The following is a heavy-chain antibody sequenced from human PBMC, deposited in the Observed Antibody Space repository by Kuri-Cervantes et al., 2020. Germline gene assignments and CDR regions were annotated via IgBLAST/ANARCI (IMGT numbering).Heavy chain of an antibody. D-gene: IGHD3-16*01. CDR3: ARGMLGGYIWGSYWD. V-gene: IGHV1-46*01. J-gene: IGHJ4*02. CDR2: INPSGTST. CDR1: GYTFSSYY. Sequence: ASVKVSCKASGYTFSSYYMHWVRQAPGQGLEWMGIINPSGTSTSYTQKFQGRVTVTRNTSISTAYMELSSLRSEDTAVYYCARGMLGGYIWGSYWDWGQGTLVTVSS.